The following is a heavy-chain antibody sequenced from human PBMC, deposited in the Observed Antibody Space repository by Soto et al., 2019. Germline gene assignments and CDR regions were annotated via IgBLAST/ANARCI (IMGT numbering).Heavy chain of an antibody. V-gene: IGHV5-51*01. J-gene: IGHJ4*02. CDR3: ARHISSGLNHAGY. Sequence: PGESLKISCKGSGYSFTSYWIGWVRQMPGKGLEWMGIIFPGDSDTRYSPSFQGQVTISADKSISTAYLQWISLKASDTAMYYCARHISSGLNHAGYWGQGTLVTVSS. D-gene: IGHD3-22*01. CDR2: IFPGDSDT. CDR1: GYSFTSYW.